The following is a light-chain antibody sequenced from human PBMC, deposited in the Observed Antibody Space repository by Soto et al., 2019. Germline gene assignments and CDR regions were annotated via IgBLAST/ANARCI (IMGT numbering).Light chain of an antibody. J-gene: IGKJ1*01. V-gene: IGKV1-39*01. Sequence: DIQMTQSPSSLSSSVGDRCTITCRASQTINNFLNWYQQKPGKAPKLLIYAASSLQSGVPSRFSGSGSGTDFTLTISSLQPEDFATYYCQQSYSTHPWTFGQGTKVDIK. CDR3: QQSYSTHPWT. CDR1: QTINNF. CDR2: AAS.